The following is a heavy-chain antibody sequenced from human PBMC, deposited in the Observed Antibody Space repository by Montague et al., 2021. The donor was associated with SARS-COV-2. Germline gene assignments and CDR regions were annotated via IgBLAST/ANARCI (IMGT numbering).Heavy chain of an antibody. V-gene: IGHV3-15*01. Sequence: SLRLSCAASGFTFSNAWMSWVRQAPGKGLEWVGRIKSKTDGGTTDYAAPGKGRFTISRDDSKNTLYLQTNSLKTEDTAVYYCTTLLLWFGDLTYWGQGTLVTVSS. D-gene: IGHD3-10*01. J-gene: IGHJ4*02. CDR1: GFTFSNAW. CDR3: TTLLLWFGDLTY. CDR2: IKSKTDGGTT.